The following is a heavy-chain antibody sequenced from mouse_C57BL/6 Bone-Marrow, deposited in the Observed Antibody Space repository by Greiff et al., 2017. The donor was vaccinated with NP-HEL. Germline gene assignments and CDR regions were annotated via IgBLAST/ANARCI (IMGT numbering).Heavy chain of an antibody. J-gene: IGHJ3*01. V-gene: IGHV1-85*01. Sequence: VQLQQSGPELVKPGASVKLSCKASGYTFTSYDINWVKQRPGQGLEWIGWIYPRDGSTKYNEKFKGKATLTVDPSSSTAYMELHSLTSEDSAVYFCAEGDGGYYVRCAYWGQGTLVTVSA. D-gene: IGHD2-3*01. CDR1: GYTFTSYD. CDR3: AEGDGGYYVRCAY. CDR2: IYPRDGST.